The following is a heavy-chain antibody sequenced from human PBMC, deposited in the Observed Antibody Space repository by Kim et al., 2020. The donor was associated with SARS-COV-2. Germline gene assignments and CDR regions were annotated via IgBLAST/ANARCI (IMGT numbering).Heavy chain of an antibody. Sequence: GGSLRLSCAASGFTFSSYWMSWVRQAPGKGLEWVANIKQDGSEKYYVDSVKGRFTISRDNAKNSLYLQMNSLRAEDTAVYYCARVTRGSGSYYNVALDYWGQGTLVTVSS. CDR1: GFTFSSYW. CDR2: IKQDGSEK. D-gene: IGHD3-10*01. V-gene: IGHV3-7*01. CDR3: ARVTRGSGSYYNVALDY. J-gene: IGHJ4*02.